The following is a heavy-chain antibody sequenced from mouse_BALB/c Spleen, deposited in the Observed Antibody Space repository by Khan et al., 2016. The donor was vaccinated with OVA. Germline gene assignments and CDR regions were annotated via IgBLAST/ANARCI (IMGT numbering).Heavy chain of an antibody. CDR2: IWSDGST. Sequence: QVQLKQSGPGLVAPSQSLSITCTISGFSLTSYGIHWVRQPPGKGLEWLVVIWSDGSTTYNSTLKSRLSITKDNSKSQVFLKMNSLQTADTAMYYCARQPYYHYYALDYWGQGTSVTVSS. J-gene: IGHJ4*01. CDR3: ARQPYYHYYALDY. V-gene: IGHV2-6-1*01. D-gene: IGHD2-10*01. CDR1: GFSLTSYG.